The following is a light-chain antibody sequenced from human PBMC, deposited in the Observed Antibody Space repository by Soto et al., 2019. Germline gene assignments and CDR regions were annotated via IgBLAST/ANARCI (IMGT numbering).Light chain of an antibody. CDR2: DND. CDR1: ASNVGTHF. J-gene: IGLJ2*01. CDR3: GTWDSGLTAGV. V-gene: IGLV1-51*01. Sequence: QSVLTQPPSVSAAPGQRVTISCSGSASNVGTHFVSWYQHLPGAAPKLLIYDNDERPSEIPDRFSGSKSDTSATLTITGLQTGDEADYYCGTWDSGLTAGVFGGGTQLTV.